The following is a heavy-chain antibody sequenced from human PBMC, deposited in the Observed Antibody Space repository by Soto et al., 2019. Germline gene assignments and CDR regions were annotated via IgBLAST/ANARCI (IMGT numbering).Heavy chain of an antibody. V-gene: IGHV4-31*03. CDR2: IYYSGST. J-gene: IGHJ4*02. D-gene: IGHD6-19*01. CDR1: GGSISSGGYY. Sequence: QVQLQESGPGLVKPSQTLSLTCTVSGGSISSGGYYWSWIRQHPGKGLEWIGYIYYSGSTYYNPSRKSRVTISVDTSKNQCSLELSSVTAADAAVYYCARGGGPIAVAPHWGQGTLVTVSS. CDR3: ARGGGPIAVAPH.